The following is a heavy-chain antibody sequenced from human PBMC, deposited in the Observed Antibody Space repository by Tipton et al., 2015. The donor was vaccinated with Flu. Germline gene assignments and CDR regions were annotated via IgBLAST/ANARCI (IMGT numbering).Heavy chain of an antibody. J-gene: IGHJ5*02. D-gene: IGHD4-11*01. Sequence: TLSLTCTVSGGFFSSYYWNWVRQPPGKGLEWIGYIYNNQYTKYNPSLKSRVTMSVDSSKNQFSLRLTSVTAADTAVYFCARRDFSNYVSDPKSWFDPWGQGILVTVSP. CDR2: IYNNQYT. CDR3: ARRDFSNYVSDPKSWFDP. CDR1: GGFFSSYY. V-gene: IGHV4-4*09.